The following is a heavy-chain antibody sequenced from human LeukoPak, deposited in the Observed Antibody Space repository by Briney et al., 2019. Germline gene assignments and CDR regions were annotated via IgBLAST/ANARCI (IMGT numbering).Heavy chain of an antibody. CDR2: ITVSIGPT. CDR1: GFTVNNNY. J-gene: IGHJ5*02. V-gene: IGHV3-23*01. D-gene: IGHD4-17*01. CDR3: TQDPNGDYVGAFDP. Sequence: GGSLRLSCAASGFTVNNNYMSWVRQAPGKGLEWVSFITVSIGPTYNPAPVKGRSTFSKANSKNTLYLQITSMRAEDTAVYYCTQDPNGDYVGAFDPWGQGTLVTVSS.